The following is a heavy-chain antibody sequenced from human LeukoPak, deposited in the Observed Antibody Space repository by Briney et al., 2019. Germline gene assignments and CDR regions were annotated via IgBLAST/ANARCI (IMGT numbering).Heavy chain of an antibody. J-gene: IGHJ4*02. CDR2: ISSSSSYT. D-gene: IGHD3-10*01. V-gene: IGHV3-11*03. Sequence: GGSLTLTCAVSGYPFSHYHMRCLRQSPGKGLEWVSYISSSSSYTNYADSEKGRFTISRDNAKNSLYLQMNSLRDEDTAVYYCARRAYYYGSGSYYTDYWGQGTLVTVSS. CDR3: ARRAYYYGSGSYYTDY. CDR1: GYPFSHYH.